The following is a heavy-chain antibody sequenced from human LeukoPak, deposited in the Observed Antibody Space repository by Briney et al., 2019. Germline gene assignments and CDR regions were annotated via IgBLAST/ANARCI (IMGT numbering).Heavy chain of an antibody. V-gene: IGHV3-49*03. J-gene: IGHJ4*02. CDR3: TRDQTPYY. CDR2: IRSKDYGGTI. CDR1: GFTFGDYA. Sequence: PGGSLSLSCTASGFTFGDYAMSWFRQAPGKGLEWVGFIRSKDYGGTIEYAASVKGRFTISRDDSKGIAYLQMNSLRPEDTAMYYCTRDQTPYYWGQGTLVTVSS.